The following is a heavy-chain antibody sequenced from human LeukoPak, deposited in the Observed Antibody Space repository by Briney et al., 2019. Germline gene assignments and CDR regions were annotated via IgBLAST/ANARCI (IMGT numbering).Heavy chain of an antibody. V-gene: IGHV3-7*01. Sequence: GGSLRLSCAASGFTFSSYWMSWGRQAAGKGLERVAHINQDGNEKYYVDSVKGRFSISRDNAKNSLYLQMNSLRAEDTAVYYCARAVATPPDYWGQGTLVTVSP. CDR1: GFTFSSYW. J-gene: IGHJ4*02. CDR3: ARAVATPPDY. CDR2: INQDGNEK.